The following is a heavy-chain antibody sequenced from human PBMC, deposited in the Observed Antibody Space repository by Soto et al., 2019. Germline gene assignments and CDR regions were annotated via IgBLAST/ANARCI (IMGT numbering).Heavy chain of an antibody. V-gene: IGHV3-11*06. CDR3: ARSGDNYNVLDY. J-gene: IGHJ4*01. CDR1: GFTVSDYH. D-gene: IGHD3-10*02. CDR2: SSNSGTYT. Sequence: GGSLRLSCAASGFTVSDYHMSRIRQAPGKGLEWLSYSSNSGTYTRYADSVKGRFSISRDNAKNSLYLQINSLRGEDSATYYCARSGDNYNVLDYWGQGTPVTSSS.